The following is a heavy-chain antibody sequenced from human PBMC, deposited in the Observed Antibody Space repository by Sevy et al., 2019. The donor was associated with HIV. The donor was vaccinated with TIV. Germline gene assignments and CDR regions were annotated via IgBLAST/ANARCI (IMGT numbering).Heavy chain of an antibody. Sequence: GGSLRLSCAASGFTFNSYDMSWVRQAPGKGLEWVSTISHSDGSTYYADSVKGRFTISRDNSKNTLYLQMNSLRDEDTAVYYCARSWDYWGQMGYWGQGTLVTVSS. V-gene: IGHV3-23*01. CDR1: GFTFNSYD. J-gene: IGHJ4*02. CDR3: ARSWDYWGQMGY. CDR2: ISHSDGST. D-gene: IGHD7-27*01.